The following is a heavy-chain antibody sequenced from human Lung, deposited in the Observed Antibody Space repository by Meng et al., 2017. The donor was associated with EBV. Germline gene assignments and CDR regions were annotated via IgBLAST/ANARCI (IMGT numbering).Heavy chain of an antibody. V-gene: IGHV1-18*01. J-gene: IGHJ4*02. CDR2: ISGYNGDT. CDR3: ASSIFGVVIISPLGY. Sequence: HVNWVQSGAEVKKPGPSVKVSCKTSGYTFTRHGITWVRQAPGQGLEYMGWISGYNGDTIYAQNLQGRVTMTTDTSTNIAYMELRSLRSEDTAVYYCASSIFGVVIISPLGYWGQGTLVTVSS. D-gene: IGHD3-3*01. CDR1: GYTFTRHG.